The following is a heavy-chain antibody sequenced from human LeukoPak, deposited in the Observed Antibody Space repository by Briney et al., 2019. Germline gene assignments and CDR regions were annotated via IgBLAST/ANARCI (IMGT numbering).Heavy chain of an antibody. CDR3: ARVVGASGNWNYYYYYMDV. V-gene: IGHV4-4*07. CDR1: GDSISNYY. CDR2: VYTSGST. Sequence: SETLSLTCTVSGDSISNYYWTWIRQPAGKGLEWIGRVYTSGSTNYNPSLKGRVTMSADTSKNQFSLQLSSVTAADTAVYYCARVVGASGNWNYYYYYMDVWGKGTTVTVSS. D-gene: IGHD1-1*01. J-gene: IGHJ6*03.